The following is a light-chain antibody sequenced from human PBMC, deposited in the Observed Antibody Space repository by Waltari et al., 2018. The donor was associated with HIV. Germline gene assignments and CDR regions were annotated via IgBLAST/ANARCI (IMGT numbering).Light chain of an antibody. CDR1: QSVSSSY. CDR3: QQYGSSPPYT. J-gene: IGKJ2*01. Sequence: QSPGTLSLSPGERATLSCRASQSVSSSYLAWYQQKLGQAPRLLIYGASSRATGISARFSGSGSGTHFTLTISRLEPEDFAVYYCQQYGSSPPYTFGQGTKLEIK. V-gene: IGKV3-20*01. CDR2: GAS.